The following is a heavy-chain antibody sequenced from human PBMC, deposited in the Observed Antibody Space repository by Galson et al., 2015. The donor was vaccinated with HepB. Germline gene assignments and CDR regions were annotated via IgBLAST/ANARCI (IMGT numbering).Heavy chain of an antibody. CDR1: GFSLSTSGMG. Sequence: PALVKPTQTLTVTCTFSGFSLSTSGMGVGWIRQPPGKALEWLALIYWDDDKRYSPSLKTRLTITKDTTKNQVVLIMTNMDPVDTATYYCAHHRSGDNWFAPWGQGTLVTVSS. J-gene: IGHJ5*02. V-gene: IGHV2-5*02. CDR2: IYWDDDK. D-gene: IGHD2-15*01. CDR3: AHHRSGDNWFAP.